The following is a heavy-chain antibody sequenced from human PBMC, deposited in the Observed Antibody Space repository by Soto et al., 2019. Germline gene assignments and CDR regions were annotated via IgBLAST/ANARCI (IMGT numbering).Heavy chain of an antibody. V-gene: IGHV1-2*02. CDR2: INPNSGGT. CDR1: GYTFTGYY. D-gene: IGHD4-4*01. Sequence: SVKVSCKASGYTFTGYYMHWVRQAPGQGLEWMGWINPNSGGTNYAQKFQGRVTMTRDTSISTAYMELSRLRSDDTAVYYCASGTDHSNKGGGGYYYGMDVWGQGTTVTVSS. J-gene: IGHJ6*02. CDR3: ASGTDHSNKGGGGYYYGMDV.